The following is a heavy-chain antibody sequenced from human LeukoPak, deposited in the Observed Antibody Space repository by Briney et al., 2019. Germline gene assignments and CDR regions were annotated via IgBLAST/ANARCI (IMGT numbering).Heavy chain of an antibody. CDR1: GFIFSSYA. J-gene: IGHJ4*02. V-gene: IGHV3-30*02. CDR3: AKGGARLHSYYFDY. Sequence: GGSLRLSCAASGFIFSSYAMHWVRQAPGKGLEWVAFIRFDGSNKYHADSVKGRFTISRDNSKNTLYLQMNSLRAEDTAVFYCAKGGARLHSYYFDYWGQGTLVTVSS. D-gene: IGHD1-26*01. CDR2: IRFDGSNK.